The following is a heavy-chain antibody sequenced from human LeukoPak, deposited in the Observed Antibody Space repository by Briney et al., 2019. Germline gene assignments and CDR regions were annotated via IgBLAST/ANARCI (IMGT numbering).Heavy chain of an antibody. V-gene: IGHV3-74*03. D-gene: IGHD2-2*01. CDR1: GFNFRNNW. CDR3: ARDAVYCRGNICYGDFYFYMDV. Sequence: GGSLRLSCAASGFNFRNNWMHWVRQAPGKGLVWVSRINSDGSSTMYADSVKGRFTISRDNAKNTVYLQMNSLRGEDTAVYYCARDAVYCRGNICYGDFYFYMDVWGKGTTVTVSS. CDR2: INSDGSST. J-gene: IGHJ6*03.